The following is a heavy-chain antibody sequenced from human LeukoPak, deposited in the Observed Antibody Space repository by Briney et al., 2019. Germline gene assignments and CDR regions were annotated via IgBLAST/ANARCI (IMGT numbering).Heavy chain of an antibody. J-gene: IGHJ3*02. D-gene: IGHD3-3*01. CDR2: ISDDSNYI. CDR3: VVDTSQGAFDI. CDR1: GFTFSSNT. V-gene: IGHV3-21*01. Sequence: KAGGSLRLSCAASGFTFSSNTMNWVRQAPGKGLEWVSSISDDSNYIFYADSVKGRFTISRDNAKNSLYLQMNSLRAEDTAVYYCVVDTSQGAFDIWGQGTMVTVSS.